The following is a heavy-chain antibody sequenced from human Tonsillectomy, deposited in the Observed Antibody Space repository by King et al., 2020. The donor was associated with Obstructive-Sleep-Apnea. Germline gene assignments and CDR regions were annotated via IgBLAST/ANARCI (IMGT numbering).Heavy chain of an antibody. CDR1: GGSFSGYY. CDR3: ARRQIYGDYFNY. V-gene: IGHV4-34*01. CDR2: INHSGST. D-gene: IGHD4-17*01. Sequence: VQLQQWGAGLLKPSETLSLTCAVYGGSFSGYYWSWIRQPPGKGLEWIGEINHSGSTNYNPSLKSRVTISVDTSKNQFSLNLSSVTAADTAVYYCARRQIYGDYFNYWGQGTLVTVSS. J-gene: IGHJ4*02.